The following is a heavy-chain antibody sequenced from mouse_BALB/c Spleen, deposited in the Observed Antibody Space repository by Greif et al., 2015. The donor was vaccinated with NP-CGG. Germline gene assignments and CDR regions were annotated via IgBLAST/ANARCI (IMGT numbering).Heavy chain of an antibody. V-gene: IGHV14-4*02. CDR2: IDPENGDT. Sequence: VQLQQSGAELVRSGASVKLSCTASGFNIKDYYMHWVKPRPEQGLEWIGWIDPENGDTEYAPKFQGKATMTADTSSNTAYLQLSSLTSEDTAGYYCNAGHSLYAMYYWGQGSSVTVSS. CDR3: NAGHSLYAMYY. CDR1: GFNIKDYY. J-gene: IGHJ4*01. D-gene: IGHD3-3*01.